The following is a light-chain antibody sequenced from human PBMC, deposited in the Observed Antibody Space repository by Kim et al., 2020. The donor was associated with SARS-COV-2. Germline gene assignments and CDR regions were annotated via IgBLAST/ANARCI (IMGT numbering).Light chain of an antibody. Sequence: GQSITISCTGTSSDVGTYNLVSWYQKYPDKAPKLIIYEVSKRPSVVSNRFSGSKSGNTASLTISGLQAEDEADYYCCSYAGSSTFTFGGGTQLTVL. J-gene: IGLJ2*01. V-gene: IGLV2-23*02. CDR1: SSDVGTYNL. CDR2: EVS. CDR3: CSYAGSSTFT.